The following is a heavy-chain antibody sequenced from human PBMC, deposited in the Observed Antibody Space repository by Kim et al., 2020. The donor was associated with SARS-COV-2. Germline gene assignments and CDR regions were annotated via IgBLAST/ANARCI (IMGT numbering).Heavy chain of an antibody. CDR3: ARGSSSWPSFDY. D-gene: IGHD6-13*01. CDR2: ISSSASTI. J-gene: IGHJ4*02. Sequence: GSLRLSCAASGFTFSDCYMNWIRQAPGKGLEWVSYISSSASTIYYADSVKGRFTISRDNAKNSLYLQMNSLRAEDTAVYYCARGSSSWPSFDYWGQGTLVTVSS. CDR1: GFTFSDCY. V-gene: IGHV3-11*01.